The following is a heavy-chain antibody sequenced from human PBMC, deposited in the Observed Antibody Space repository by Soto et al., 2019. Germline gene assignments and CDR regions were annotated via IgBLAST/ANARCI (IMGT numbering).Heavy chain of an antibody. CDR3: ARDPPADSSGYQEPDY. CDR1: GFTFSSYA. Sequence: QVPLVESGGGVVQPGRSLRLSCAASGFTFSSYAMHWVRQAPGKGLEWVAVISYDGSNKYYADSVKGRFTISRDNSKNTLYLQMNSLRAEDTAVYYCARDPPADSSGYQEPDYWGQGTLVTVSS. V-gene: IGHV3-30-3*01. D-gene: IGHD3-22*01. CDR2: ISYDGSNK. J-gene: IGHJ4*02.